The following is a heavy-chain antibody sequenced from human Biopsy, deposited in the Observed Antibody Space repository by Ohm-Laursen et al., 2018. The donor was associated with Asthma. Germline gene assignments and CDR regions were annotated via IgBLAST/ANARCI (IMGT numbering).Heavy chain of an antibody. Sequence: SSLRLSCAASGFTFDDYAMHWVRQAPGKGLEWVSGVSWNSGSIDYADSVKGRFTISRDNAKNPLYLQMNSLRGADTALYYCVKDIRLQLWGFDSWGQGTLVTVSS. CDR3: VKDIRLQLWGFDS. D-gene: IGHD6-13*01. CDR1: GFTFDDYA. CDR2: VSWNSGSI. V-gene: IGHV3-9*01. J-gene: IGHJ4*02.